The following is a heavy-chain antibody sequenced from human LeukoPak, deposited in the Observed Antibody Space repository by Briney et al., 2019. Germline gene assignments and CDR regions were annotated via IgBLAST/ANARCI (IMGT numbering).Heavy chain of an antibody. CDR2: ISGSGGST. CDR3: AKATDYDILTGYYSSWGFDY. J-gene: IGHJ4*02. CDR1: GFTFSSYA. Sequence: PGGSLRLSCAASGFTFSSYAMSWVRQAPGQGLEWVSAISGSGGSTYYADSVKGRFTISRDNSKNTLYLQMNSLRAEDTAVYYCAKATDYDILTGYYSSWGFDYWGQGTLVTVSS. D-gene: IGHD3-9*01. V-gene: IGHV3-23*01.